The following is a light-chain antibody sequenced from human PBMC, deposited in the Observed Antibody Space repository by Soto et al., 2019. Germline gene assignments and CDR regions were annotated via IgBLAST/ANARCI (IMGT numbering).Light chain of an antibody. CDR2: DTS. V-gene: IGLV7-46*01. Sequence: QAVVTQEPSLTVSPGGTVTLTCGSSTGAVTSGHYPYWFQQKPGQAPRTLIYDTSNKHSWTPARFSGSLLGGKAALTLSGAQPEDDAEYYCLLSYRGARSYVVFGGGTKLTVL. CDR1: TGAVTSGHY. CDR3: LLSYRGARSYVV. J-gene: IGLJ2*01.